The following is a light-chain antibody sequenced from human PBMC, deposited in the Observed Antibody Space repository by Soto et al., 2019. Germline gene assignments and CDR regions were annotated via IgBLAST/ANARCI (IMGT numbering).Light chain of an antibody. CDR3: QQSDRVPLT. CDR2: AVS. J-gene: IGKJ1*01. CDR1: QTSISY. V-gene: IGKV1-39*01. Sequence: DIQMTQSPSSLSASVGDRVTITCRASQTSISYLNWYQQRPGKAPNLLIYAVSNLDSGVPSRFSGSGSGADFTLTITNLQPEDFATYYCQQSDRVPLTFGQGTKVGIK.